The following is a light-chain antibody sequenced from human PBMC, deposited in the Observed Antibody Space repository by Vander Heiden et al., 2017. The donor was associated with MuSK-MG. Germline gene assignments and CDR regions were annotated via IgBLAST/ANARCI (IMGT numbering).Light chain of an antibody. CDR2: GAS. CDR3: HQKVSSPFT. Sequence: EIVLTQSPGTLSLSPGERATLSCRASQSVSSSYLAWYQQKPGQAPRLLIYGASSRATGIPDRFSGSGSGTAFTLTITSWGLEDFPCYTCHQKVSSPFTSAGGTRVRSN. CDR1: QSVSSSY. J-gene: IGKJ4*01. V-gene: IGKV3-20*01.